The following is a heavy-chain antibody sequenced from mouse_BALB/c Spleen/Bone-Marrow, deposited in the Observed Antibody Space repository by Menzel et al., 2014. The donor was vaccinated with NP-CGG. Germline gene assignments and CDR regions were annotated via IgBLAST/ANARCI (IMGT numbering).Heavy chain of an antibody. CDR3: VRNWGYGYCGDWYFDV. J-gene: IGHJ1*01. CDR2: IWSGGST. V-gene: IGHV2-4-1*01. Sequence: QVQLQQSGPGLVQPSQSLSITCTVSGFSLTSYGVHWVRQSPGKGLEWLGVIWSGGSTDYYAAFISRLRISKDNTKSQVFCKMNSLQPDDTAIYYGVRNWGYGYCGDWYFDVWGAGTTVNVSS. CDR1: GFSLTSYG. D-gene: IGHD2-2*01.